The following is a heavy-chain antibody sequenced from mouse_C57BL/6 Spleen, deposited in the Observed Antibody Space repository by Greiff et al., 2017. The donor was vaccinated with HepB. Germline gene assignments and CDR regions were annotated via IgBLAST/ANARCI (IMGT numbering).Heavy chain of an antibody. CDR1: GYTFTSYW. CDR2: IHPSDSDT. CDR3: EICYSNYYFDY. D-gene: IGHD2-5*01. V-gene: IGHV1-74*01. J-gene: IGHJ2*01. Sequence: QVQLQQPGAELVKPGASVKVSCKASGYTFTSYWMHWVKQRPGQGLEWIGRIHPSDSDTNYNQKFKGKATLTVDKSSSTAYMQLISLTSEDSAVYYCEICYSNYYFDYWGQGTTLTVSS.